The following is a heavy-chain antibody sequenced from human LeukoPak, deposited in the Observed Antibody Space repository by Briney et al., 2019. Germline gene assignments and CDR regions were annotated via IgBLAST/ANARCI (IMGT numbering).Heavy chain of an antibody. CDR2: IYYGGSI. Sequence: SETLSLTCTVSGGSISGYYWNWIRQSPGKGLEWIGYIYYGGSINYNPSLKSRLTISVDTSKNQFSLTLNSVTTADTAVYYCARGILSGTSLSAYFSYYMDVWGKGTTVTVSS. CDR1: GGSISGYY. V-gene: IGHV4-59*01. J-gene: IGHJ6*03. CDR3: ARGILSGTSLSAYFSYYMDV. D-gene: IGHD1-7*01.